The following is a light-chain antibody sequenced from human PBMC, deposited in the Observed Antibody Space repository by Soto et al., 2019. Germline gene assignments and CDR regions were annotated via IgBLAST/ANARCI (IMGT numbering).Light chain of an antibody. CDR1: QSVLYSANNNNY. J-gene: IGKJ4*01. CDR3: QQYYSTVLLT. V-gene: IGKV4-1*01. Sequence: DIVMTQSPDSLAVSLGERATINCKSSQSVLYSANNNNYLAWYQQKPGQPPKLLIYWASTRQSGVPDRFSGSGSGTDFTLTISSLQAEDVGIYYCQQYYSTVLLTFGGGTKVDIK. CDR2: WAS.